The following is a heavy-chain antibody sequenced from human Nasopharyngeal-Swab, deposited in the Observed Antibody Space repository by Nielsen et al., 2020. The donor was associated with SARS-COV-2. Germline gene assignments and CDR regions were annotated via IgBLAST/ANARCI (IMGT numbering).Heavy chain of an antibody. Sequence: WIRQPPGKGLEWVANIKQGGSEKYYVDSVKGRFTISRDNAKNSLYLQMNSLRAEDTAVYYCAREMGEFDYWGQGTLVTVSS. CDR2: IKQGGSEK. D-gene: IGHD2-21*01. J-gene: IGHJ4*02. CDR3: AREMGEFDY. V-gene: IGHV3-7*01.